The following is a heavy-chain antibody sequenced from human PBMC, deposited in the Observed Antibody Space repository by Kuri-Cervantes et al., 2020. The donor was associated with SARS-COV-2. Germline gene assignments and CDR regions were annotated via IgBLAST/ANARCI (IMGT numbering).Heavy chain of an antibody. D-gene: IGHD2-2*01. CDR2: INHSGST. CDR3: ARGREGVAPATILGLGYFLYFSMDV. Sequence: SQTLSLTCAVFGGSFSGYYWSWIRQSPGKGLEWIGKINHSGSTNYNPSLSSRVTISVDMSKNQFSLRLSSVTAADTAMYYCARGREGVAPATILGLGYFLYFSMDVWGKGTSVTVSS. V-gene: IGHV4-34*01. J-gene: IGHJ6*03. CDR1: GGSFSGYY.